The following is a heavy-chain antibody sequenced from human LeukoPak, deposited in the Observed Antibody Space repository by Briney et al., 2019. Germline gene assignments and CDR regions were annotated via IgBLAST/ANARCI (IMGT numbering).Heavy chain of an antibody. V-gene: IGHV4-59*01. CDR1: GGSISSYY. CDR2: IYYSGST. D-gene: IGHD1-7*01. J-gene: IGHJ4*02. CDR3: AISITGTTPWFDY. Sequence: SETLSLTCTVSGGSISSYYWSWIRQPPGKGLEWIGYIYYSGSTNYNPSLKSRVTISVDTSKNQFSLKLSSVTAADTAVYYRAISITGTTPWFDYWGQGTLVTVSS.